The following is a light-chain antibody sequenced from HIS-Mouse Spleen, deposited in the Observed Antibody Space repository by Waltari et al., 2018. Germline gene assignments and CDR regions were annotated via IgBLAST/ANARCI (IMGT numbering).Light chain of an antibody. CDR1: ALPTKY. CDR3: YSTDSSGNHRV. V-gene: IGLV3-10*01. J-gene: IGLJ2*01. CDR2: EDS. Sequence: SYELTQPPSVSVSPGQTARIPCPGDALPTKYAYWYQQKSGQAPVLVIYEDSKRPSGIPERFSGSSSGTMDTLTISGAQVEDEADYYCYSTDSSGNHRVFGGGTKLTVL.